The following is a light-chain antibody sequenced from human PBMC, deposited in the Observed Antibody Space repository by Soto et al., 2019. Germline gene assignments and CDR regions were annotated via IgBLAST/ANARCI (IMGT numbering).Light chain of an antibody. CDR2: AAS. V-gene: IGKV1-39*01. CDR3: QQSYSTPRLFT. J-gene: IGKJ2*01. CDR1: QSISRY. Sequence: DIRMTQSPSSLSATVGDRVTITCRASQSISRYLNWYQQKPGKAPKLLIYAASSLQSGVPSRFSGSGSGTDFTLTISSLQPEDSATYYCQQSYSTPRLFTFGQGTNLEI.